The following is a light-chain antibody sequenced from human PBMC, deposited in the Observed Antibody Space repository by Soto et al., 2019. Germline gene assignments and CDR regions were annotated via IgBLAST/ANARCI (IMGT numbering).Light chain of an antibody. J-gene: IGKJ1*01. CDR3: QQSYSTPRT. CDR1: QSISSY. V-gene: IGKV1-39*01. Sequence: DIQMTQSPSSLSASLGDRVTITCRASQSISSYLNWYQQKPGKAPKLLIYGASSLQSGVPSRFSGSGSGTDFTLTISSLQPEDFATYYCQQSYSTPRTFGQGTKVEIK. CDR2: GAS.